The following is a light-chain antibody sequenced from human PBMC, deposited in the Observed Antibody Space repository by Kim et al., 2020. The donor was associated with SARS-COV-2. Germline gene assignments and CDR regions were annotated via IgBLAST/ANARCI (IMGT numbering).Light chain of an antibody. CDR3: QSYDSTLGSVI. J-gene: IGLJ2*01. V-gene: IGLV1-40*01. CDR2: GNN. Sequence: QSVLTQPPSVSGAPGQRVTISCTGSTSNIGAEYDVHWYQQLPGTAPKLLIQGNNIRPSGVPDRISGSKSGTSASLVITGLQPDDEADYYCQSYDSTLGSVIFGGGTQLTVL. CDR1: TSNIGAEYD.